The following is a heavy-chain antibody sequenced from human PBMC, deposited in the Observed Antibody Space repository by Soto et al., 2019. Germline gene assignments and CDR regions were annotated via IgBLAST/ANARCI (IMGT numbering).Heavy chain of an antibody. J-gene: IGHJ4*02. D-gene: IGHD2-15*01. Sequence: ASAKVSCKASGYTFTSYDINWVRQATGQGLEWMGWMNPNSGNTGYAQKFQGRVTMTRNTSISTAYMELSSLRSEDTAVYYCARGSGGTLGLVHWGQGTLVTVSS. CDR1: GYTFTSYD. CDR2: MNPNSGNT. V-gene: IGHV1-8*01. CDR3: ARGSGGTLGLVH.